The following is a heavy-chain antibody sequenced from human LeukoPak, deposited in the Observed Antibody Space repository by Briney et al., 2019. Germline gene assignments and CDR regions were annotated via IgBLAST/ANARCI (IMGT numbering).Heavy chain of an antibody. V-gene: IGHV1-18*01. J-gene: IGHJ6*03. D-gene: IGHD3-10*01. CDR2: ISAYNGNT. Sequence: ASVKVSCKASGYTFTSYGISWVRQAPGQGLEWMGWISAYNGNTNYAQKLQGRVTMTTDTSTSTAYMELRSLRSVDTAVYYCARDSYYGSGSDVNYYYMDVWGKGTTVTISS. CDR3: ARDSYYGSGSDVNYYYMDV. CDR1: GYTFTSYG.